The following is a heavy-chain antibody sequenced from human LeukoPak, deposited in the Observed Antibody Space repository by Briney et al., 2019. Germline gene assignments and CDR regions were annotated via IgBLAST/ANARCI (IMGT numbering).Heavy chain of an antibody. Sequence: SETLSLTCAVYGGSFSGYYWSWIRQLPGKGLEWIGEINHSGSTNYNPSLKSRVTISVDTSKNQFSLKLSSVTAADTAVYYCARGRDYDILTGYPRVTFDYWGQGTLVTVSS. V-gene: IGHV4-34*01. CDR3: ARGRDYDILTGYPRVTFDY. D-gene: IGHD3-9*01. CDR1: GGSFSGYY. J-gene: IGHJ4*02. CDR2: INHSGST.